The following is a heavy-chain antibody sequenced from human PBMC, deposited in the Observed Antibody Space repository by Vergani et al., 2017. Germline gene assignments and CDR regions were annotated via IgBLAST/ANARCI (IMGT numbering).Heavy chain of an antibody. Sequence: QITLKESGPTLVKPTQTLTLTCTFSGFSLSTSGVGVGWIRQPPGKALEWLALIYWDDDKRYSPSLKSRLTITKDTSKNQVVLTMTNMDPVDTATYYCARMNGAYYDFWSAARGWFDPWGQGTLVTVSS. CDR2: IYWDDDK. V-gene: IGHV2-5*02. CDR1: GFSLSTSGVG. J-gene: IGHJ5*02. D-gene: IGHD3-3*01. CDR3: ARMNGAYYDFWSAARGWFDP.